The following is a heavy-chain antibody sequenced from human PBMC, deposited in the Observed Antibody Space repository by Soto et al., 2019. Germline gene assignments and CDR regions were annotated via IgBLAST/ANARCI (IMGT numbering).Heavy chain of an antibody. V-gene: IGHV1-69*06. CDR1: GNSFSSHA. CDR3: ARGGALSTSWYWGDGLDS. Sequence: QVHLEQSGSEVKKSGASVKVSCKASGNSFSSHAITWVRQAPGHGLEWMGGIIPVFGTPSYAQKFQGRVTFTADKSTNTSYMELRSLRSEDTAVYYCARGGALSTSWYWGDGLDSWGQGTQVTVSS. D-gene: IGHD2-2*01. J-gene: IGHJ4*02. CDR2: IIPVFGTP.